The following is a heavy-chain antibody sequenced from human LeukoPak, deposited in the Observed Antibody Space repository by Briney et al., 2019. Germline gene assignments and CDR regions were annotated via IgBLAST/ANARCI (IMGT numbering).Heavy chain of an antibody. CDR2: IYHSAIT. V-gene: IGHV4-38-2*01. D-gene: IGHD1-26*01. Sequence: SETLSLICGVSGYSISSGYYWGWIRQPPGKGLEWIGSIYHSAITYYNPSLKSRVTMSVDTSKNQFSLKLSSVTASDTAVYFCARPIMGPTKCFDFWGQGILVTVSS. CDR3: ARPIMGPTKCFDF. J-gene: IGHJ4*02. CDR1: GYSISSGYY.